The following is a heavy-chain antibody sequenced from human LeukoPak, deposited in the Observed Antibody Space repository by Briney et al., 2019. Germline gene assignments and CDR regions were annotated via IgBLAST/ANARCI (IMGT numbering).Heavy chain of an antibody. D-gene: IGHD2-2*01. J-gene: IGHJ4*02. V-gene: IGHV3-53*01. CDR1: GFTFSTNY. CDR2: IYSGGST. CDR3: ARDLSSYAFFDY. Sequence: GGSLRLSCAASGFTFSTNYMSWVRQAPGKGLEWVSVIYSGGSTYYTDSVKGRFTISRDNSKNTLYLQMNSLRAEDTAVYYCARDLSSYAFFDYWGQGTLVTVSS.